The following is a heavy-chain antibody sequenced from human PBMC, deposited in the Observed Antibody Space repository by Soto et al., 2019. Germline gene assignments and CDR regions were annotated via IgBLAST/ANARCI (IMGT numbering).Heavy chain of an antibody. CDR2: ISSSSSTI. J-gene: IGHJ4*02. D-gene: IGHD3-10*01. V-gene: IGHV3-48*02. CDR3: ARVRYYYGSGSYYAPDY. Sequence: GSLRLSCAASGFTFSSYSMNWVRQAPGKGLEWVSYISSSSSTIYYADSVKGRFTISRDNAKNSLYLQMNSLRDEDTAVYYCARVRYYYGSGSYYAPDYWGQGTLVTVSS. CDR1: GFTFSSYS.